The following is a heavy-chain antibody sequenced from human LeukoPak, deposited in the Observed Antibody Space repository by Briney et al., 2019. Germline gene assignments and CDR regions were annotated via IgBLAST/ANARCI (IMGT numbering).Heavy chain of an antibody. V-gene: IGHV3-53*01. D-gene: IGHD4-11*01. CDR2: IYSGGSP. Sequence: GGSLRLSCAASGFTFSSYSMNWVRQAPGKGLEWVSLIYSGGSPHYADSVKGRFTISRDDSKNTVYLQMNSLRAEDTAVYYCASVKDRDYKYFHYWGQGTLVTVSS. J-gene: IGHJ4*02. CDR3: ASVKDRDYKYFHY. CDR1: GFTFSSYS.